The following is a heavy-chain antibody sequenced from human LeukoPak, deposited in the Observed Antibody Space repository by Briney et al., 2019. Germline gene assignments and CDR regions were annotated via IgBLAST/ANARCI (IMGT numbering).Heavy chain of an antibody. V-gene: IGHV1-69*04. CDR2: IIPILGIA. J-gene: IGHJ4*02. CDR3: ASPSDSRYDSSGYYYFDY. Sequence: SVKVSCKASGGTFSSYAISWVRQAPGQGXEWMGRIIPILGIANYAQKFQGRVTITADKSTSTAYMELSSLRSEDTAVYYCASPSDSRYDSSGYYYFDYWGQGTLVTVSS. CDR1: GGTFSSYA. D-gene: IGHD3-22*01.